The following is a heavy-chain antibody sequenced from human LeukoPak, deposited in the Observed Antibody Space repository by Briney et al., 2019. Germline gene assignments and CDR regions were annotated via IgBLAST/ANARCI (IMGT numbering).Heavy chain of an antibody. CDR2: VYYSGST. J-gene: IGHJ4*02. Sequence: SETLSLTCTVSGGSITNYYWSWIRQPPGKGLEWIGYVYYSGSTNYNPSLKSRVTISVDTSKNQFSLKLSSVTAADTAVYYCAATMVRGVHTHFDYWGQGTLVTVSS. V-gene: IGHV4-59*08. CDR3: AATMVRGVHTHFDY. CDR1: GGSITNYY. D-gene: IGHD3-10*01.